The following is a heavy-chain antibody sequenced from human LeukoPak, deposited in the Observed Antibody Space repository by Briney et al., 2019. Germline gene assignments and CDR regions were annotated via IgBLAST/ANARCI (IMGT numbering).Heavy chain of an antibody. Sequence: SETLSLTCTVSGGSISSSSYYWGWIRQPPGKGLEWIGSIYYSGSTYYNPSLKSRVTISVDTSKNQFSLKLSSVTAAGTAVYYCARQYCSGGSCRFDYWGQGTLVTVSS. CDR1: GGSISSSSYY. CDR2: IYYSGST. CDR3: ARQYCSGGSCRFDY. D-gene: IGHD2-15*01. V-gene: IGHV4-39*01. J-gene: IGHJ4*02.